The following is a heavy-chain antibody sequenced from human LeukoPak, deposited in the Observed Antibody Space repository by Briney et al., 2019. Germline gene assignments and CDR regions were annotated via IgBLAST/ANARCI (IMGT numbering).Heavy chain of an antibody. D-gene: IGHD4-17*01. CDR3: ARAQTVTGGFDY. V-gene: IGHV4-30-2*01. CDR1: GGAISRGGYY. J-gene: IGHJ4*02. Sequence: SETLSLTCTVSGGAISRGGYYWSWIRQPPGKGLGWVGYIYYNGGTFYTPSLKSRVTISIDRTDTKFALRLNSVTAADTAVYYCARAQTVTGGFDYWGQGTPVTVSS. CDR2: IYYNGGT.